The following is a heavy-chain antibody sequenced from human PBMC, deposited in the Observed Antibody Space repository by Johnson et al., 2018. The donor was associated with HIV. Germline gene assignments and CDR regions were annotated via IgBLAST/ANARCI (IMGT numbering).Heavy chain of an antibody. CDR3: ARDFSSSSNAVDI. Sequence: MLLVESGGGVVQPGRSLRLSCVGSGFTFSSYWMHWVRQAPGKGLVWVSRINSDGSSTSYADSVKGRFTISRDNAKNTLYLHMNSLRAEDTAVYYCARDFSSSSNAVDIWGQGTMVTVSS. J-gene: IGHJ3*02. CDR1: GFTFSSYW. CDR2: INSDGSST. V-gene: IGHV3-74*01. D-gene: IGHD6-6*01.